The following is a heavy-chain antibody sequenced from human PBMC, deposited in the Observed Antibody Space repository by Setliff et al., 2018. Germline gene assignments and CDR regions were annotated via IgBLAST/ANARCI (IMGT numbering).Heavy chain of an antibody. Sequence: PGGSLRLSCAASGFTFDDFAMHWVRQAPGQGLEWVSLISWDGDTTFSADSVKGRFTISRDNSKNSLYLEMTNLRTEDTALYYCAKNREYYGSGARGYFDYWGRGTLVTVSS. J-gene: IGHJ4*02. V-gene: IGHV3-43D*04. CDR2: ISWDGDTT. D-gene: IGHD3-10*01. CDR1: GFTFDDFA. CDR3: AKNREYYGSGARGYFDY.